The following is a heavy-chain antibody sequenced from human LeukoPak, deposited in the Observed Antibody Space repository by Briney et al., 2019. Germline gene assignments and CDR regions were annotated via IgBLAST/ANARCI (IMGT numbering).Heavy chain of an antibody. J-gene: IGHJ4*02. D-gene: IGHD5-12*01. CDR2: MNPNSGKT. Sequence: GASVKVSCKASGYTFTSDDISWERQATGQGLEWMGWMNPNSGKTGYAQKFQGRVTMTRNTSISTAYMELSSLRSEDTAVYYCARGLRYSGYTGLPDYWGQGTLVTVSS. CDR1: GYTFTSDD. V-gene: IGHV1-8*01. CDR3: ARGLRYSGYTGLPDY.